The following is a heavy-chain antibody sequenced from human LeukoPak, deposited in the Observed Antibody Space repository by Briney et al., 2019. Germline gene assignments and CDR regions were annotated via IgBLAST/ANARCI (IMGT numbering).Heavy chain of an antibody. CDR3: ARDRITIFGASFDI. CDR2: IIPIFGRA. J-gene: IGHJ3*02. Sequence: ASVKVSCKXSGGTFSSYAISWVRQAPRQGLEWMGRIIPIFGRANYAQKFQGRVTITTAESTSTAYMELSSLRSEDTAVYSCARDRITIFGASFDIWGQGTMVTVSS. V-gene: IGHV1-69*05. D-gene: IGHD3-3*01. CDR1: GGTFSSYA.